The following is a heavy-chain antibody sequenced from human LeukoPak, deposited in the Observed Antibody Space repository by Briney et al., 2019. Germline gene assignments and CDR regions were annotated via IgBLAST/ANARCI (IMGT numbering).Heavy chain of an antibody. CDR3: GSDPNGDYVGALGY. CDR2: VTGGGDGT. D-gene: IGHD2-8*01. J-gene: IGHJ4*01. CDR1: GFSISSYA. V-gene: IGHV3-23*01. Sequence: GGSLRLSCVASGFSISSYALAWIRQTPGKGLEWVSAVTGGGDGTHYIDSVKGRFTISRDNSKNTIYLQMNSLRAEDTAIYFCGSDPNGDYVGALGYWGRGTLVTVSS.